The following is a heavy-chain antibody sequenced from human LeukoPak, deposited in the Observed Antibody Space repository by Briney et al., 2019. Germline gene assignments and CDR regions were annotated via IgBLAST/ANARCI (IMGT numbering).Heavy chain of an antibody. Sequence: GGSLRLSCAASGFTFSSYWMTWVRQAPGMGPECVANINQDGSEKNYVDSVRGRFTISRDNARNSLYLQLNSLRAEDTAEYYCARTARLLESWGQGTLVTVSS. CDR3: ARTARLLES. CDR1: GFTFSSYW. V-gene: IGHV3-7*01. CDR2: INQDGSEK. J-gene: IGHJ4*02. D-gene: IGHD2-21*02.